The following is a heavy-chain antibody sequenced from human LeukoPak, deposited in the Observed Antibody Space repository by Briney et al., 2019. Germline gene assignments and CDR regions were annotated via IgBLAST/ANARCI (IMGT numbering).Heavy chain of an antibody. D-gene: IGHD2-2*01. CDR2: INHSGST. J-gene: IGHJ4*02. Sequence: SETLSLTCAVYGGPFSGYYWSWIRQPPGKGLEWIGEINHSGSTNYNPSLKGRVTISVDTSNNQFSLKLSSVTAAAKAVYYCARGGPYCSSTSCYGFDYWGQGTLVTVSS. CDR3: ARGGPYCSSTSCYGFDY. CDR1: GGPFSGYY. V-gene: IGHV4-34*01.